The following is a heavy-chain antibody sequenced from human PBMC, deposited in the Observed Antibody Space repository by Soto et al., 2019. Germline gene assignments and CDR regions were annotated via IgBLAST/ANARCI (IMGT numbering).Heavy chain of an antibody. CDR1: VGSISRCDFC. Sequence: SEPLSLTCADPVGSISRCDFCWSWFLQSPGKGLEWIGNIYSSGTTSYNLSLRSRVLISVDASKNKFSLKVSSVTAADTAVYYCARAYGVDDYGMDVWGLGTTVTVSS. CDR3: ARAYGVDDYGMDV. V-gene: IGHV4-30-4*01. CDR2: IYSSGTT. J-gene: IGHJ6*02. D-gene: IGHD4-17*01.